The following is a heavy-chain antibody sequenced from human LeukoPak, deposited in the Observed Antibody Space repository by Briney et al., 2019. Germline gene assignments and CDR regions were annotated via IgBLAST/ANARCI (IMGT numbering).Heavy chain of an antibody. CDR3: VRLPLGYCSSTSCLD. CDR1: GYNFNTYG. Sequence: ASVKVSCKASGYNFNTYGISWVGQAPGQGLEWRGWISSSTGNTKYAQKLQDRVTMTTDTSTSTAYLYLRNPRSDDTAVYYCVRLPLGYCSSTSCLDWGQGTLVTVSS. V-gene: IGHV1-18*01. J-gene: IGHJ4*02. D-gene: IGHD2-2*01. CDR2: ISSSTGNT.